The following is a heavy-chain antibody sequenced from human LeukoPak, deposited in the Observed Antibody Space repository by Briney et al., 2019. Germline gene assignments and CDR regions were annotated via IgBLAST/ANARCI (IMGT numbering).Heavy chain of an antibody. Sequence: ASVKVSCKASGYTFTSYYMHWVRQAPGQGLGWMGIINPSGGSTSYAQKFQGRVTMTRDMSTSTVYMELSSLRSEDTAVYYCARGVEMATIEAYWGQGTLVTVSS. D-gene: IGHD5-24*01. CDR1: GYTFTSYY. CDR3: ARGVEMATIEAY. CDR2: INPSGGST. J-gene: IGHJ4*02. V-gene: IGHV1-46*01.